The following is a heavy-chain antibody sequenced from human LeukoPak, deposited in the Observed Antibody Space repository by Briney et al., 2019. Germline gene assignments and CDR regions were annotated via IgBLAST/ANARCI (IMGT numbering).Heavy chain of an antibody. V-gene: IGHV4-61*02. J-gene: IGHJ3*02. D-gene: IGHD4-17*01. CDR1: GGSISSGSYY. CDR2: IYTSGST. Sequence: PSQTLSLTCTVSGGSISSGSYYWSWIRQPAGKGLEWIGRIYTSGSTNYNPSLKSRVTISVDTSKNQFSLKLSSVTAADTAVYYCARRPYDYWEYGDSYDQFNDAFDIWGQGTMVTVSS. CDR3: ARRPYDYWEYGDSYDQFNDAFDI.